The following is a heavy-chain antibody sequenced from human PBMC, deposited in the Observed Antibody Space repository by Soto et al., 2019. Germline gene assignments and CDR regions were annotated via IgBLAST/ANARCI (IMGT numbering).Heavy chain of an antibody. D-gene: IGHD6-13*01. CDR1: GYTFTSYG. CDR2: INPYNGNT. J-gene: IGHJ4*02. Sequence: QVQLAQSGAEVKKPGSSVKVSCKASGYTFTSYGISWVRQAPGQGLEWMAWINPYNGNTKYAEKFLGRVTVTTDTSTATAYMEVRSLTSDDAAVFYGARVGVGLAAPRVWPYWGQGTPVTVSS. V-gene: IGHV1-18*01. CDR3: ARVGVGLAAPRVWPY.